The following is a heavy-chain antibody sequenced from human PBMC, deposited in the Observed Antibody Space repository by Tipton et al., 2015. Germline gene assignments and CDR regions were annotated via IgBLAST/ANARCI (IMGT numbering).Heavy chain of an antibody. Sequence: TLSLTCTVSGVSISGTSYYWGWIRQPPGKGLEWIGSIYYSGDMYYNPSLKSRVAMSVDTSNNHFSLRLTSLTASDTAVYYCASLLLYGDYVHGLVYWGRGTLVTVSS. CDR3: ASLLLYGDYVHGLVY. V-gene: IGHV4-39*02. CDR2: IYYSGDM. CDR1: GVSISGTSYY. D-gene: IGHD4-17*01. J-gene: IGHJ4*02.